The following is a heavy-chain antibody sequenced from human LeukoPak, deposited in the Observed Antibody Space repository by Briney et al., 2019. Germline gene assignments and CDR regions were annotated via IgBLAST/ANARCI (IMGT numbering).Heavy chain of an antibody. J-gene: IGHJ4*02. CDR2: ISSSSSYI. Sequence: PGGSLRLSCAASGFTFSSYSMTWVRQAPGKGLEWVSSISSSSSYIYYADSVKGRFTISRDNAKNSPYLQMNSLRAEDTAVYYCARVLPSYGDFFDTTNQDYWGQGTLVTVSS. V-gene: IGHV3-21*01. D-gene: IGHD4-17*01. CDR1: GFTFSSYS. CDR3: ARVLPSYGDFFDTTNQDY.